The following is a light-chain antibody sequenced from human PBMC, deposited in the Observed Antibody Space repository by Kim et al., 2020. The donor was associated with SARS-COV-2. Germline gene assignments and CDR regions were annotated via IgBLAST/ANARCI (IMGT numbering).Light chain of an antibody. Sequence: EVLLTQSPGTLSLSPGERAILSCRASQSVSSSYLAWYQHKPGQSPGLLIHGASSRATGVPDRFRGGGSGTDFTLTITRLEPEDFAVYYCKQYDRTPTTFGQGTRLEIK. V-gene: IGKV3-20*01. CDR2: GAS. CDR1: QSVSSSY. CDR3: KQYDRTPTT. J-gene: IGKJ5*01.